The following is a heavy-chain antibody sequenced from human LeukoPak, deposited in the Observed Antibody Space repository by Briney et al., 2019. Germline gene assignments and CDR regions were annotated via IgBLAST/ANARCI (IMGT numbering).Heavy chain of an antibody. D-gene: IGHD2-2*01. Sequence: PGGSLRLSCAASRFTFSSYSMSWVRQAPGKGLEWVSSISDDSNYIYYADSVEGRFTISRDNAKNSLYLQMNSLRAEDTAVYYCANHLACGSTSCPPFDYWGQGTLVTVSS. CDR2: ISDDSNYI. CDR3: ANHLACGSTSCPPFDY. V-gene: IGHV3-21*01. J-gene: IGHJ4*02. CDR1: RFTFSSYS.